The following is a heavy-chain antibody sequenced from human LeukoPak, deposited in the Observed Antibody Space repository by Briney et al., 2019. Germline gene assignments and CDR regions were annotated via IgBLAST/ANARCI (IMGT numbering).Heavy chain of an antibody. J-gene: IGHJ6*03. V-gene: IGHV3-21*01. CDR2: ISPDSNYI. CDR1: GFTFSTYS. CDR3: AREIESAPLVPVYYYYYYMDV. D-gene: IGHD6-6*01. Sequence: PGESLRLSCAASGFTFSTYSMNWLRLAPGKGLEWVSSISPDSNYIYYVDSVKGRFTTSRDNAKNSLYLQMNSLRAEDTAVYYCAREIESAPLVPVYYYYYYMDVWGKGTTVTVSS.